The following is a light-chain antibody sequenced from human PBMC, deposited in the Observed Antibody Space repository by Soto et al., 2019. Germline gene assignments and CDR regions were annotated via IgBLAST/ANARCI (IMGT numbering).Light chain of an antibody. Sequence: EIVLTQSPGTPSLPPGERATLSCRASHSVSSSYLAWYQQKPGQAPRLLIYGASSRATGIPDRFSGSGSGTDFTLTISRLEPEDFAVYYCQQYNNWPPITFGQGTRLEL. CDR2: GAS. J-gene: IGKJ5*01. CDR3: QQYNNWPPIT. V-gene: IGKV3-20*01. CDR1: HSVSSSY.